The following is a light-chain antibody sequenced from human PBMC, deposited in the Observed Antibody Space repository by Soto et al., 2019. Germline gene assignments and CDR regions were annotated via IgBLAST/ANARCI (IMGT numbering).Light chain of an antibody. V-gene: IGKV1-5*03. CDR1: QCISSW. CDR2: KAS. J-gene: IGKJ1*01. CDR3: QRYNSYPWT. Sequence: IQMTQYTSTLSASVGDRVTITCRASQCISSWLAWFQQKPGKAPKLLIYKASSLESGVPSRFSGSGSGTNFTVTIGSLQPPDFATYYCQRYNSYPWTFGKGTTVDIK.